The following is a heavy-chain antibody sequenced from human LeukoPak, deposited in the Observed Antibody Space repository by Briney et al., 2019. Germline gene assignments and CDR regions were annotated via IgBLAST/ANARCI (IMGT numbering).Heavy chain of an antibody. J-gene: IGHJ4*02. CDR3: ARTETGNFDY. D-gene: IGHD7-27*01. Sequence: SETLSLTCTVSGGSISSGDYYWSWLRQPPGKGLEWIGYIYYSGSTYYNPSLKSRVTISVDTSKNQFSLKLSSVTAADTAVYYCARTETGNFDYWGQGTLVTVSS. V-gene: IGHV4-30-4*01. CDR2: IYYSGST. CDR1: GGSISSGDYY.